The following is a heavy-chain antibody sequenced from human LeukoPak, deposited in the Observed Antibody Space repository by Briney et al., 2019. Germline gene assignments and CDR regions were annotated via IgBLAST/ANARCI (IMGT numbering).Heavy chain of an antibody. V-gene: IGHV3-9*01. CDR3: AKDHSSGWYDPLPPFDY. CDR2: INWDSTSI. Sequence: GGSLRLSCVASGFTFDDYAMHWVRQVPGKGLEWVSGINWDSTSIGYGDSVKGRFTISRDNAKNSLYLQMNTLRPEDTAVYYCAKDHSSGWYDPLPPFDYWGQGTLVTVSS. D-gene: IGHD6-19*01. CDR1: GFTFDDYA. J-gene: IGHJ4*02.